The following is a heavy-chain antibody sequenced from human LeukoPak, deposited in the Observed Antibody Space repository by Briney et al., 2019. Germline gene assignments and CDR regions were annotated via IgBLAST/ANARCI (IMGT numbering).Heavy chain of an antibody. CDR3: AKDQGDCSGGSCYYFDY. D-gene: IGHD2-15*01. CDR2: ISWDGGST. V-gene: IGHV3-43D*03. CDR1: GFTFDDYA. Sequence: PGGSLRLSCAASGFTFDDYAMHWVRQAPGKGLEWVSLISWDGGSTYYADSVKGRFTISRDNSKNSLYLQMNSLRAEDTALYYCAKDQGDCSGGSCYYFDYWGQGTRVTVSS. J-gene: IGHJ4*02.